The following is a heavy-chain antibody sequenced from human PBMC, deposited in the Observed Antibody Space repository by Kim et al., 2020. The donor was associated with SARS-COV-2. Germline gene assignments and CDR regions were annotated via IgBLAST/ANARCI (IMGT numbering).Heavy chain of an antibody. J-gene: IGHJ6*02. V-gene: IGHV3-21*01. CDR1: GFTFSRYS. CDR3: VRDDGCLEGICYYYYGMDV. CDR2: ISGRSDRT. Sequence: GGSLRLFCAASGFTFSRYSMNWVRQAPGKGLEWVAYISGRSDRTFYADSVKGRFTISRDDAKNLLSLQMDSLGADDTAVYYCVRDDGCLEGICYYYYGMDVWGQGTTVTVSS. D-gene: IGHD3-16*01.